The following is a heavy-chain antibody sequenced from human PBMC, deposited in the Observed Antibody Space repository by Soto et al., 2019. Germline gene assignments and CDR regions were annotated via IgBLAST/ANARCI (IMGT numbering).Heavy chain of an antibody. J-gene: IGHJ4*02. V-gene: IGHV3-33*01. Sequence: GGSLRLSCAASGFTFSSYGMHWVRQAPGKGLEWVAVIWYDGSNKYYADSVKGRFTISRDNSKNTLYLQMNSLRAEDTAVYYCARSGSGSYGLDYWGQGTLVTVSS. CDR2: IWYDGSNK. D-gene: IGHD1-26*01. CDR3: ARSGSGSYGLDY. CDR1: GFTFSSYG.